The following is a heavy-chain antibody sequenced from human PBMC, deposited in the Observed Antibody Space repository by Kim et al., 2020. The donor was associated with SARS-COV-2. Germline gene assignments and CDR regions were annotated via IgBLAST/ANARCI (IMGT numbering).Heavy chain of an antibody. J-gene: IGHJ4*02. CDR3: AKDRGLGFVDY. V-gene: IGHV3-23*01. D-gene: IGHD6-19*01. CDR1: GFTFSSYA. CDR2: ISGSGGST. Sequence: GGSLRLSCAASGFTFSSYAMSWVRQAPGKGLEWVSAISGSGGSTYYADSVKGRFTISRDNSKNKLYLQMNSLRAEDTAVCYCAKDRGLGFVDYWGQGTLVTVSS.